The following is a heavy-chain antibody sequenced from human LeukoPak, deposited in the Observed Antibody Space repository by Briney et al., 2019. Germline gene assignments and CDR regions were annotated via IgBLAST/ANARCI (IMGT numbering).Heavy chain of an antibody. CDR1: GFTFSSSA. Sequence: PGGSLRLSCAASGFTFSSSAMSWVRQVPGKGLEWVSGISASGGSTYYADSVRGRFTISRDNSKNTLYVQMNSLRDEDTAVYYCARDRPYYSYCFDIWGQGTMVTVSS. CDR3: ARDRPYYSYCFDI. J-gene: IGHJ3*02. D-gene: IGHD2-21*01. CDR2: ISASGGST. V-gene: IGHV3-23*01.